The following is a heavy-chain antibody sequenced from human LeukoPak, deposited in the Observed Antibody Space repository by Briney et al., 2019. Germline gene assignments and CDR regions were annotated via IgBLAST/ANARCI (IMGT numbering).Heavy chain of an antibody. D-gene: IGHD2-2*01. Sequence: GGSLRLSCAASGFTFSSYAINWFRQAPGKGLEGVGFIRSKTYGEATEYAASVKGRFSISRDDSKSIAYVQMNYLKSEDTAVYYCATDRGFCSTTSCYQGWYDPWGQGTLVTVSS. J-gene: IGHJ5*02. CDR3: ATDRGFCSTTSCYQGWYDP. CDR1: GFTFSSYA. V-gene: IGHV3-49*03. CDR2: IRSKTYGEAT.